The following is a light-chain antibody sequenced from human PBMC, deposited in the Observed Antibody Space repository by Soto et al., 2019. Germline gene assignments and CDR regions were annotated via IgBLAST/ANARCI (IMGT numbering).Light chain of an antibody. V-gene: IGLV2-8*01. J-gene: IGLJ1*01. Sequence: HSALTQPPSASGSPGQSVTISCTGTSSDVGAYIFVSWYQQHPGKAPKLMIYDVDRRPPGVPDRFFGSKSGNTASLTVSGLQAEDEADYYCVSFAVGTYVFGTGTKVTVL. CDR3: VSFAVGTYV. CDR2: DVD. CDR1: SSDVGAYIF.